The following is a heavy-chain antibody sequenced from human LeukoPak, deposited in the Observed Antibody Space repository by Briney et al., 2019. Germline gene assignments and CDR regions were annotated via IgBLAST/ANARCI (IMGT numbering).Heavy chain of an antibody. Sequence: GRSLRLSCAASGFTFSTYGTHWVRQAPGKGLEWVAVISYDGSNKYYADSVKGRFTISRDNSKNTLYLQMNSLRAEDTAVYYCAKVGDSGSYSFDYWGQGTLVTVSS. J-gene: IGHJ4*02. CDR1: GFTFSTYG. CDR3: AKVGDSGSYSFDY. V-gene: IGHV3-30*18. D-gene: IGHD1-26*01. CDR2: ISYDGSNK.